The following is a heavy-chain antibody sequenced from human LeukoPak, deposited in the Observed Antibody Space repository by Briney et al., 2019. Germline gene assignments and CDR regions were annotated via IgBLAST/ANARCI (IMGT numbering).Heavy chain of an antibody. D-gene: IGHD5-12*01. CDR2: IYPGDSDT. CDR1: GYTFTNYC. J-gene: IGHJ5*02. Sequence: GESLKISWKASGYTFTNYCIGWVRQMPGKGLGLIGTIYPGDSDTRYSPSFQGHLTISADRSISTAYLQGSSLRASDSAMYYCARRAYSHEWFDPWGQGTLVTVSS. V-gene: IGHV5-51*01. CDR3: ARRAYSHEWFDP.